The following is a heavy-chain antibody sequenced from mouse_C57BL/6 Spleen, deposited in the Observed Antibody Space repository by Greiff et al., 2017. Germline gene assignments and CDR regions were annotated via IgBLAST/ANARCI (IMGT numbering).Heavy chain of an antibody. D-gene: IGHD1-1*01. CDR2: ISYDGSN. Sequence: ESGPGLVKPSQSLSLTCSVTGYSITSGYYWNWIRQFPGNKLEWMGYISYDGSNNYNPSLKNRISITRDTSKNQFFLKLNSVTTEDTATYYCAIYYYGRDYAMDYWGQGTSVTVSS. J-gene: IGHJ4*01. V-gene: IGHV3-6*01. CDR3: AIYYYGRDYAMDY. CDR1: GYSITSGYY.